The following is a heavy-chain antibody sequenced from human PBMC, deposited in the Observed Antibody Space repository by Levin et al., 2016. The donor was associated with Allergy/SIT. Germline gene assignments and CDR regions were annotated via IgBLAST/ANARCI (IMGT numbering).Heavy chain of an antibody. J-gene: IGHJ5*02. Sequence: SETLSLTCTVSGASINNYFWSWIRQSPGKGLEWIGHIHHNGATTTNYNPSLRSRVTMSLDMAKNHFSLQLNSVTAADTATYYCARDGYCSGDTCYEWFDPWGQGTLVTVSS. V-gene: IGHV4-59*01. CDR2: IHHNGATTT. D-gene: IGHD2-15*01. CDR1: GASINNYF. CDR3: ARDGYCSGDTCYEWFDP.